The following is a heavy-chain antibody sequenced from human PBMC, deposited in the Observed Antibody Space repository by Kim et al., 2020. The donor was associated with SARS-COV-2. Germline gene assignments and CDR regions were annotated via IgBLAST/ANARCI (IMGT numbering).Heavy chain of an antibody. D-gene: IGHD3-16*01. CDR3: ARVRGGANDY. J-gene: IGHJ4*02. CDR2: STI. Sequence: STIYYEDSVKGRFTISRDKAKNSLYLQMNSLRDEDTAVYYCARVRGGANDYWGQGTLVTVSS. V-gene: IGHV3-48*02.